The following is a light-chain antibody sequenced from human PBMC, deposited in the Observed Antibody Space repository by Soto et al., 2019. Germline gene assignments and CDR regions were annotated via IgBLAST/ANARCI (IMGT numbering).Light chain of an antibody. J-gene: IGLJ2*01. CDR1: SSDVGNYNL. CDR3: CSYAGSFTFDV. CDR2: EGS. V-gene: IGLV2-23*03. Sequence: QSVLTQPASVSGSPGQSSTISCTGTSSDVGNYNLVSWYQQFPGKAPKLIIYEGSRRPSGVSNRFSGSESGNTASLTISGLQAEDEADYYCCSYAGSFTFDVFGGGTKVTVL.